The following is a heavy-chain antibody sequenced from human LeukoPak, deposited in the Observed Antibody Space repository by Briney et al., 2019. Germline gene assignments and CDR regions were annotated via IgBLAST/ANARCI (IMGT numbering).Heavy chain of an antibody. Sequence: PSETLSLTFTVSGGSISSSSYYWGWIRQPPGKGLEWIGSIYYSGSTYYNPSLKSRVTISVDTSKNQFSLKLSSVTAADTAVYYCARQVPHDSSGYYYVGYWGQGTLVTVSS. CDR2: IYYSGST. CDR1: GGSISSSSYY. CDR3: ARQVPHDSSGYYYVGY. D-gene: IGHD3-22*01. J-gene: IGHJ4*02. V-gene: IGHV4-39*01.